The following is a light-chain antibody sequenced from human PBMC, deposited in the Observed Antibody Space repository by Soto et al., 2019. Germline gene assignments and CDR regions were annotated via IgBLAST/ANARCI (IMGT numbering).Light chain of an antibody. J-gene: IGKJ2*01. CDR3: QQYSRSPYT. Sequence: DIVLTQSPGTLSLSPGESATLSCRASQYVSSSYFAWYQQKPGQAPRLLIYGASNSATGVPARFSGSGSGTDLTLTINRLEPEDFAVYYCQQYSRSPYTFGQGTKLYIK. V-gene: IGKV3-20*01. CDR1: QYVSSSY. CDR2: GAS.